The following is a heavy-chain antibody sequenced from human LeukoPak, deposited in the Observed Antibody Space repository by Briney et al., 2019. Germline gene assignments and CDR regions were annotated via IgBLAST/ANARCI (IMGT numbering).Heavy chain of an antibody. V-gene: IGHV3-11*06. Sequence: GGSLRLSCAASGFTFSDYYMSWIRQAPGKGLEWVSYISSSSSYTNYADSVKGRFTISRDNAKNSLYLQMNSLRAEDTAVYYCVGFGEASYYYYGMDVWGKGTTVTVSS. CDR3: VGFGEASYYYYGMDV. J-gene: IGHJ6*04. D-gene: IGHD3-10*01. CDR1: GFTFSDYY. CDR2: ISSSSSYT.